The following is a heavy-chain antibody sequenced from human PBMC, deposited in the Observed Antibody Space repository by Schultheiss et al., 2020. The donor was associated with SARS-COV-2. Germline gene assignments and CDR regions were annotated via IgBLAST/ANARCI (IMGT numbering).Heavy chain of an antibody. CDR1: GFTFSGSA. D-gene: IGHD2-21*01. CDR2: IRSKANSYAT. CDR3: TRQDPMCGGDCYDAFDI. J-gene: IGHJ3*02. Sequence: GGSLRLSCAASGFTFSGSAMHWVRQASGKGLEWVGRIRSKANSYATEYAASVKGRFTISRDDSKNTAYLQMNSLKTEDTAVYYCTRQDPMCGGDCYDAFDIWGQGTMVTVSS. V-gene: IGHV3-73*01.